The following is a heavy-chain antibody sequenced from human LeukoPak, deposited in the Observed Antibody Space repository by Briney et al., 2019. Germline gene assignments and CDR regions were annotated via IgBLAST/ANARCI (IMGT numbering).Heavy chain of an antibody. Sequence: PSETLSLTCTVTGGSISSYYWSWIRQPPGKGLEWIGYIYYSGSTNYNPSLKSRVTISVDTSKNQFSLKLSSVTAADTVVYYCATTRKYSSPSFYYYYYMDVWCKGTTVTVSS. CDR3: ATTRKYSSPSFYYYYYMDV. D-gene: IGHD6-6*01. J-gene: IGHJ6*03. CDR1: GGSISSYY. CDR2: IYYSGST. V-gene: IGHV4-59*01.